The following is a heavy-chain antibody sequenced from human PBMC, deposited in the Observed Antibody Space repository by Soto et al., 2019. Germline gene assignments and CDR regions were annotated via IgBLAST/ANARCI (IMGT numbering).Heavy chain of an antibody. CDR1: GGYISSSSYY. CDR3: ARHAYYYDS. Sequence: LSLTCTVSGGYISSSSYYWGWIRQPPGKGLEWIGSIYYSGSTYYNPSLKSRVTISVDTSKNQLSLKLSAVTAADTAVYYCARHAYYYDSWGQGTLVTVSS. D-gene: IGHD3-22*01. J-gene: IGHJ4*02. CDR2: IYYSGST. V-gene: IGHV4-39*01.